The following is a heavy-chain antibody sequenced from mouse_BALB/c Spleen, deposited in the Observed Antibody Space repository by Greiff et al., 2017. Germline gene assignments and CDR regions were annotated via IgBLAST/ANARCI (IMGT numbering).Heavy chain of an antibody. V-gene: IGHV1-87*01. J-gene: IGHJ2*01. CDR3: ARSGGFYYFDY. CDR1: GYTFTSYW. D-gene: IGHD3-1*01. Sequence: QVQLQQSGAELARPGASVKLSCKASGYTFTSYWMQWVKQRPGQGLEWIGAIYPGDGDTRYTQKFKGKATLTADKSSSTAYMQLSSLASEDSAVYYCARSGGFYYFDYWGQGTTLTVSS. CDR2: IYPGDGDT.